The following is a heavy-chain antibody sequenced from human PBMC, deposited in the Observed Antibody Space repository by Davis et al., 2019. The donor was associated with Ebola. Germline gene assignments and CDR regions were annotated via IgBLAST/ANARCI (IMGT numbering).Heavy chain of an antibody. CDR2: TRNKANSYTT. J-gene: IGHJ4*02. Sequence: GESLKISCAASGFTLSDHYMDWVRQTPGMGLEWVGRTRNKANSYTTEYAASVRGRFIVSRDDSRNSLFLQMNSLKTEDTAVYYCARAGSYNWRDFDNWGQGTLVAVSS. CDR3: ARAGSYNWRDFDN. V-gene: IGHV3-72*01. D-gene: IGHD1-1*01. CDR1: GFTLSDHY.